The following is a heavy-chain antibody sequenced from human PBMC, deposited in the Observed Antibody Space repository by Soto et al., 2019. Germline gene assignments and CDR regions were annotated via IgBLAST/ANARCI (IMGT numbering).Heavy chain of an antibody. D-gene: IGHD3-10*01. Sequence: QGQLVQSGAEVKKPGSSVKVSCKASGGIFSTYAISWLLQAPGQGLEWMGGIIPLFGTPNYAQRFQGRVTITADESTSTAYMERSRLRSADTAVYYCARDRDDYGSGNYYNRIDFWGQGTLVTVSS. CDR2: IIPLFGTP. CDR1: GGIFSTYA. CDR3: ARDRDDYGSGNYYNRIDF. V-gene: IGHV1-69*01. J-gene: IGHJ4*02.